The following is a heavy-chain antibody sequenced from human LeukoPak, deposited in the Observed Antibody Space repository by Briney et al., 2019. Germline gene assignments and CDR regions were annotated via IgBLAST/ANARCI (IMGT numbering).Heavy chain of an antibody. CDR1: GGSFSGYY. Sequence: PSETLSLTCAVYGGSFSGYYWSWIRQPAGKGLEWIGRIYSSGRTNYNPSLNSRVTMSADTSMNQFSLKLTSVTAADTAKYYCARVVDRVLFDFWGQGILVPVSS. D-gene: IGHD4/OR15-4a*01. J-gene: IGHJ4*02. CDR2: IYSSGRT. CDR3: ARVVDRVLFDF. V-gene: IGHV4-59*10.